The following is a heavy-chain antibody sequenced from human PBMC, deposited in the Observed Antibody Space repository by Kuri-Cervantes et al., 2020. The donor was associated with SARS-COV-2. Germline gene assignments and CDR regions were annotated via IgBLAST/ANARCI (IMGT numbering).Heavy chain of an antibody. CDR3: ATTYYYGSGSYFSGSYYFDY. CDR1: GYTFTSYY. V-gene: IGHV1-46*01. J-gene: IGHJ4*02. Sequence: ASVKVSCKASGYTFTSYYMHWVRQAPGQGLEWMGIINPSGGSTSYAQKFQGRVTMTRDTSTSTVYMELSSLRSEDTAVYYCATTYYYGSGSYFSGSYYFDYWGQGTLVTVSS. D-gene: IGHD3-10*01. CDR2: INPSGGST.